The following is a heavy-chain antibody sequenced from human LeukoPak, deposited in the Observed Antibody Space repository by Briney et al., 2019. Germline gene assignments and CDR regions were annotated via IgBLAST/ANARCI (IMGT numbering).Heavy chain of an antibody. V-gene: IGHV1-18*01. J-gene: IGHJ3*02. D-gene: IGHD5-18*01. CDR1: GYTFTSYG. CDR2: ISAYNGNT. Sequence: GASVKVSCKASGYTFTSYGISWVRQAPGQGLEWMGWISAYNGNTTYAQKLQGRVTMTTDTSTSTAYMELRSLRSDDTAVYYCARDGKGYSYGPDAFDIWGQGTMVTVSS. CDR3: ARDGKGYSYGPDAFDI.